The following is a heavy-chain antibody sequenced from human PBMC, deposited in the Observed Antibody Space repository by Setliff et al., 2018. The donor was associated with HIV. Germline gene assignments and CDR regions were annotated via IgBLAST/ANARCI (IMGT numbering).Heavy chain of an antibody. Sequence: GESLRLSCAASGFTFSDYYMNWIRQAPGKGLEWVSYIGGSTTSYTNYADSVKGRFIISRDNAKNSLYLQMNSLRAEDTAVYYCARVQRHYYYYYMDVWGKGTTVTVSS. V-gene: IGHV3-11*06. CDR2: IGGSTTSYT. D-gene: IGHD4-4*01. CDR3: ARVQRHYYYYYMDV. J-gene: IGHJ6*03. CDR1: GFTFSDYY.